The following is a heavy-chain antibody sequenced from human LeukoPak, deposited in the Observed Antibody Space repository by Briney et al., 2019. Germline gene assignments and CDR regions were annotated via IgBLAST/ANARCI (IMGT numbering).Heavy chain of an antibody. CDR2: ISAYNGNT. CDR3: ARAPKDYGGISGAQIFDY. Sequence: GASVKVSCKASGYTFITYGITWVRQAPGQGLEWMGWISAYNGNTNYAQKLQGRVTMTTDTSTSIAYMELRSLRSDDTALYYCARAPKDYGGISGAQIFDYWGQGTLVTVSS. D-gene: IGHD4-23*01. V-gene: IGHV1-18*01. CDR1: GYTFITYG. J-gene: IGHJ4*02.